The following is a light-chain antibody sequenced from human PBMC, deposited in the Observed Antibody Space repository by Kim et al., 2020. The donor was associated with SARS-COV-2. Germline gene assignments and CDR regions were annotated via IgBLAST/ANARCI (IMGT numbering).Light chain of an antibody. V-gene: IGKV1-5*03. Sequence: SASVGDRVTITCRASQSINRWLAWYQQKPGKAPKLLIYKASTLESGVPSRFSGSGSGTEFTLTISSVQPDYFATYYCQQYESYRAFGQGTKVDIK. J-gene: IGKJ1*01. CDR3: QQYESYRA. CDR2: KAS. CDR1: QSINRW.